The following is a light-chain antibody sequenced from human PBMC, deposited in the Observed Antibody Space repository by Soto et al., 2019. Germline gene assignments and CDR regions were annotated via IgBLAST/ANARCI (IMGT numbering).Light chain of an antibody. Sequence: AIRMTQSPSSFSASTGDRVTITCRASQRISSHLAWYQVKPGIAPSLLIYTAFYLESGVPSRFSGSGSGTDFTLTISSLQSEDFAVYYCQQYFSYPLTFGGGTKVEIK. V-gene: IGKV1-8*01. CDR1: QRISSH. J-gene: IGKJ4*01. CDR3: QQYFSYPLT. CDR2: TAF.